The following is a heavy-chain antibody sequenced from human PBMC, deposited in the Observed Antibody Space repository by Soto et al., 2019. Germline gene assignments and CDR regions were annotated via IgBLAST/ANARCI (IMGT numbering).Heavy chain of an antibody. Sequence: QVQLQESGPGLVKPSETLSLTCTVSGGSISSYYWSWIRQPPGKGLEWIGYIYYSGSTNYNPSLKSRVTISVETSKNQFSLKLSSVTAADTAVYYCARRGITMIVGQTDDAFDIWGQGTMVTVSS. J-gene: IGHJ3*02. CDR1: GGSISSYY. V-gene: IGHV4-59*08. D-gene: IGHD3-22*01. CDR2: IYYSGST. CDR3: ARRGITMIVGQTDDAFDI.